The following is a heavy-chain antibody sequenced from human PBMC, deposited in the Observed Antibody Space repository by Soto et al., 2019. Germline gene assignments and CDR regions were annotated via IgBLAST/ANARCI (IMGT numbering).Heavy chain of an antibody. Sequence: PGGSLRLSCAASGFTCGAFWMNWVRQVPGKGLEWVANIEEDGGEKYYVDSVKGRFTISRDNAKNSLYLQMTGLRVEDTAVYYCARQGRDGGRHPYYYGMDVWGQGTTVTVSS. CDR1: GFTCGAFW. V-gene: IGHV3-7*01. D-gene: IGHD3-16*01. CDR2: IEEDGGEK. CDR3: ARQGRDGGRHPYYYGMDV. J-gene: IGHJ6*02.